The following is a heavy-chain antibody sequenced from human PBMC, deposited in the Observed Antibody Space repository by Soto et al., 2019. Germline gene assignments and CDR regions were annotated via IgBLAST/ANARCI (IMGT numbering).Heavy chain of an antibody. CDR1: GGSISSYY. Sequence: QVQLQESGPGLVKPSETLSLTCTVSGGSISSYYWCWIRQPPGRGLDWIGYIYYNGITNYNPSLNSRVTIAVDTSKNQFSLNLSSVTAADTAVYYCARCYGGTLDYWGQGTLVTVSS. CDR3: ARCYGGTLDY. D-gene: IGHD4-17*01. CDR2: IYYNGIT. J-gene: IGHJ4*02. V-gene: IGHV4-59*08.